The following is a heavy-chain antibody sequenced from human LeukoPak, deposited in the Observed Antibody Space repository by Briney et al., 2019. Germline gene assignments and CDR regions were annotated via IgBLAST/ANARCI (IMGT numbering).Heavy chain of an antibody. V-gene: IGHV4-4*09. Sequence: SETLSLTCTVSGGSISSYYWSWIRQPPGKGLEWIGYIYTSGSTNYNPSLKSRVTISVDTSKNQFSLKLSSVTAADTAVYYCARSGDGGYCSSTSCRTLDYWGQGILVTVSS. D-gene: IGHD2-2*01. CDR3: ARSGDGGYCSSTSCRTLDY. CDR1: GGSISSYY. CDR2: IYTSGST. J-gene: IGHJ4*02.